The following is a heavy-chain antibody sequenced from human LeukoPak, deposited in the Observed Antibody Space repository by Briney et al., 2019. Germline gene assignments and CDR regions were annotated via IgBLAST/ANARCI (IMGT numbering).Heavy chain of an antibody. J-gene: IGHJ4*02. CDR1: GGSISSSSYY. D-gene: IGHD5-24*01. CDR2: IYYSGGT. V-gene: IGHV4-39*01. Sequence: PSETLSLTCTVSGGSISSSSYYWGWIRQPPGKGLECIGSIYYSGGTYYNPSLKSRVTISVDTSKNQFSLKLSSVTAADTAVYYCARQRSSVATSTFDYWGQGTLVTVSS. CDR3: ARQRSSVATSTFDY.